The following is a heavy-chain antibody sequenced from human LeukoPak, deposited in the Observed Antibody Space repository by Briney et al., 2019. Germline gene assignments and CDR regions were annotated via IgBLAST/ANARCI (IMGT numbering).Heavy chain of an antibody. CDR1: GGSISSSSYS. V-gene: IGHV4-39*07. CDR2: IYYSGST. J-gene: IGHJ6*02. Sequence: PSETLSLTCTVSGGSISSSSYSWGWIRQPLGKGLEWIGSIYYSGSTYYNPSLKSRVTISVDTSKNQFSLKLSSVTAADTAVYYCARDSRAGLYYYGMDVWGQGTTVTVSS. CDR3: ARDSRAGLYYYGMDV. D-gene: IGHD3/OR15-3a*01.